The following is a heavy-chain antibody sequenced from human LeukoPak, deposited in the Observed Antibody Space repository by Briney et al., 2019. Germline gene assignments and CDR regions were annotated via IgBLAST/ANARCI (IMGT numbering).Heavy chain of an antibody. J-gene: IGHJ6*03. V-gene: IGHV1-69*05. Sequence: VASVKVSCKASGVTFSSYAISWVRQAPGQGLEWMAGISPSFGTANYAQKLKGRVTITTDESTSTAYLQLSSLRSEDTAVYYCARGPPYCSSTSCSQGATHRGYYYYMDVWGKGTPVTVSS. CDR1: GVTFSSYA. CDR2: ISPSFGTA. D-gene: IGHD2-2*01. CDR3: ARGPPYCSSTSCSQGATHRGYYYYMDV.